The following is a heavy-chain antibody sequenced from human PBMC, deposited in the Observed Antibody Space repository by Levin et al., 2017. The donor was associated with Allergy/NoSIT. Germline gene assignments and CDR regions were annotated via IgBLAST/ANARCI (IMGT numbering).Heavy chain of an antibody. CDR2: IYYSGST. J-gene: IGHJ2*01. Sequence: SCTVSGGSISSYYWSWIRQPPGKGLEWIGYIYYSGSTNYNPSLKSRVTISVDTSKNQFSLKLSSVTAADTAVYYCARSPTYYYDSSGYYLNWYFDLWGRGTLVTVSS. D-gene: IGHD3-22*01. CDR1: GGSISSYY. CDR3: ARSPTYYYDSSGYYLNWYFDL. V-gene: IGHV4-59*01.